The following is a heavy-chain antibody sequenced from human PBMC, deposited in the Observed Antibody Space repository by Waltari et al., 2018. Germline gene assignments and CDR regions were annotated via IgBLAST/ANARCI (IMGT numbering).Heavy chain of an antibody. CDR2: INQDGSEK. Sequence: EVQLVESGGGLVQPGGSLRLSCSALGFPFDHTWRTWVRQAPGKGLEWVANINQDGSEKYSVESVKGRFTISRDNAKNSLYLQLNSLRADDTAVYYCTRGGDDSSWYWRNWGQGTLVTVSS. CDR1: GFPFDHTW. D-gene: IGHD6-13*01. V-gene: IGHV3-7*01. CDR3: TRGGDDSSWYWRN. J-gene: IGHJ4*02.